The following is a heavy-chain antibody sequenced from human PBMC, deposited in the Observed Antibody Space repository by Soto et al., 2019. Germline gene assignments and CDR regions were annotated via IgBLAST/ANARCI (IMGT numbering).Heavy chain of an antibody. CDR3: VTDDYGDYDPFDH. CDR2: ISGSGGST. J-gene: IGHJ4*02. V-gene: IGHV3-23*01. Sequence: EVQLLESGGGLVQPGGSLRLSCAASGFTFSSYAMSWVRQAPGKGLEWVSAISGSGGSTYYADSVKGRFTISRDNSKNTLYLQMNSLRAEDTAVYYCVTDDYGDYDPFDHWGQGTLVTVSS. CDR1: GFTFSSYA. D-gene: IGHD4-17*01.